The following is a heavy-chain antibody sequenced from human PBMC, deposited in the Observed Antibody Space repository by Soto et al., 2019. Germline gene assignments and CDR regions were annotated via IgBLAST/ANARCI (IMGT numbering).Heavy chain of an antibody. CDR2: IYYSGRT. CDR1: GESTSSSSYY. CDR3: ARQRTTVVTQAYFDH. D-gene: IGHD2-21*02. V-gene: IGHV4-39*01. Sequence: PSETLSLTRIVSGESTSSSSYYWGWIRQPPGKGLEWIGSIYYSGRTYYNPSFKSRVTISIDTSKNQFSLKLSSVTATDTAVYYCARQRTTVVTQAYFDHWGQGALVTVSS. J-gene: IGHJ4*02.